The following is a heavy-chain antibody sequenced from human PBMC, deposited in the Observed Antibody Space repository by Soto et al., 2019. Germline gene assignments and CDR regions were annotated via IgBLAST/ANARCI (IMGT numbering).Heavy chain of an antibody. CDR1: GFTFSSYE. V-gene: IGHV3-48*03. CDR2: ISSSGSTI. CDR3: ARDQSGGVLWFGELLAGMDV. D-gene: IGHD3-10*01. J-gene: IGHJ6*02. Sequence: PGGSLRLSCAASGFTFSSYEMNWVRQAPGKGLEWVSYISSSGSTIYYADSVKGRFTISRDNAKNSLYLQMNSLRAEDTAVYYCARDQSGGVLWFGELLAGMDVWGQGTTVTVSS.